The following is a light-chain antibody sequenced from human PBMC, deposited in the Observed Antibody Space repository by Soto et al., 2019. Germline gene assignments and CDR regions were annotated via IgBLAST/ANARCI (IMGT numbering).Light chain of an antibody. CDR1: QSVSSN. J-gene: IGKJ4*01. CDR2: GAS. V-gene: IGKV3-15*01. Sequence: EIVMTQSPATLSVSPGERATLPCRASQSVSSNLAWYQQKPGQAPRVLIYGASTRATGIPARFSGSGSGTEFTLTISSLQSEDFAVYYCQQYNNWPFFGGGTKVDIK. CDR3: QQYNNWPF.